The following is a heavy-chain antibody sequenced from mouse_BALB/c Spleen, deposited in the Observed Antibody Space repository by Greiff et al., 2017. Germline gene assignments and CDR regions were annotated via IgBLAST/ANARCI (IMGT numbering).Heavy chain of an antibody. CDR3: ARQSLLRLQDYFDY. Sequence: EVHLVESGGDLVKPGGSLKLSCAASGFTFSSYGMSWVRQTPDKRLEWVATISSGGSYTYYPDSVKGRFTISRDNAKNTLYLQMSSLKSEDTAMYYCARQSLLRLQDYFDYWGQGTTLTVSS. CDR2: ISSGGSYT. D-gene: IGHD1-2*01. CDR1: GFTFSSYG. J-gene: IGHJ2*01. V-gene: IGHV5-6*01.